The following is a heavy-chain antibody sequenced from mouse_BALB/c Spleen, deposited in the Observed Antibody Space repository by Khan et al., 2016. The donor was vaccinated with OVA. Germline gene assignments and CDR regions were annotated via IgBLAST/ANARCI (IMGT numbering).Heavy chain of an antibody. Sequence: QIQLGQSGPELMKPGETVKISCKASGYTFTNYGMNWVKQSPGKGLKWMGWINTYTGEPTYVDDFKGRFAFSLETSASTVFLQFNNITNEDTATYFCTRRISYCALDYWGQGTSVTVSS. J-gene: IGHJ4*01. D-gene: IGHD2-4*01. V-gene: IGHV9-3-1*01. CDR3: TRRISYCALDY. CDR2: INTYTGEP. CDR1: GYTFTNYG.